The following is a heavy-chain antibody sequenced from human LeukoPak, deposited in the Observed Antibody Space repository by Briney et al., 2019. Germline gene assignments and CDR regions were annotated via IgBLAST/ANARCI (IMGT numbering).Heavy chain of an antibody. CDR2: IYYSGST. J-gene: IGHJ4*02. V-gene: IGHV4-30-4*01. D-gene: IGHD3-16*02. CDR3: ARERSYDYVWGSYRLFDY. Sequence: PSETLSLTCTVSGGSISSGVYYWSWIRQPPGKGLEWIGYIYYSGSTYYNPSLKSRVTISVDTSKNQFSLKLSSVTAADTAVYYCARERSYDYVWGSYRLFDYWGQGTLVTVSS. CDR1: GGSISSGVYY.